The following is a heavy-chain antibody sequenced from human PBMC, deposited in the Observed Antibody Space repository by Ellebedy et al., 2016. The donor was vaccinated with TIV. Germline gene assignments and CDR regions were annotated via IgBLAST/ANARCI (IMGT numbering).Heavy chain of an antibody. CDR1: GFMFTDTA. CDR2: IVVGSGNT. Sequence: AASVKVSCKTSGFMFTDTAMQWVRQARGQRPEWIGWIVVGSGNTNYAQKFQERVTITRDMSTSTAYMELSSLRSEDTAVYYWVAGGRHYDLLTGYYTLDYWGQGTLVTVSS. J-gene: IGHJ4*02. V-gene: IGHV1-58*02. D-gene: IGHD3-9*01. CDR3: VAGGRHYDLLTGYYTLDY.